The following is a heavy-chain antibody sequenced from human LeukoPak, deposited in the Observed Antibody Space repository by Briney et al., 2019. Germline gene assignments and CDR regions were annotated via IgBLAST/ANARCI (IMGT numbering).Heavy chain of an antibody. Sequence: PGGSLRLSCAASGFSFNTHSMTWVRLAPGKGLEWLSFISISGSPRHYADSVKGRFTISRDNAENSVYLQMNSLRTEDTAVYYCARGGIPHYSDNTGYFFGQFWGQGTRVTVSS. CDR3: ARGGIPHYSDNTGYFFGQF. V-gene: IGHV3-48*04. J-gene: IGHJ4*02. CDR2: ISISGSPR. D-gene: IGHD3-22*01. CDR1: GFSFNTHS.